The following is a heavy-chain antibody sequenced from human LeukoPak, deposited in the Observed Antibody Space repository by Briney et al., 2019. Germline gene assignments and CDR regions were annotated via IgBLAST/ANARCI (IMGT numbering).Heavy chain of an antibody. CDR1: GYTFTSCG. D-gene: IGHD3-10*01. CDR3: ARDLSDELWFGESLRDYGMDV. CDR2: ISAYNGNT. V-gene: IGHV1-18*01. Sequence: GASVKVSCKASGYTFTSCGISWVRQAPGQGLEWMGWISAYNGNTNYAQKLQGRVTMTTDTSTSTAYMELRSLRSDDTAVYYCARDLSDELWFGESLRDYGMDVWGQGTTVTVSS. J-gene: IGHJ6*02.